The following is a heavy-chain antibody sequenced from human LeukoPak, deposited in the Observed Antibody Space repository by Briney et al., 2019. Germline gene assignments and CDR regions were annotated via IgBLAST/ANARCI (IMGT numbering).Heavy chain of an antibody. V-gene: IGHV3-30-3*01. CDR1: GFTFSNYA. D-gene: IGHD3-10*02. CDR2: ISYDGSNK. J-gene: IGHJ4*02. CDR3: ARWGGTMFFDY. Sequence: GGSLRLSCAASGFTFSNYAMHWVRQAPGKGQEWVAVISYDGSNKYYADSLKGRFTISRDNSKNTLYLQMNSLRAEDTAVYYCARWGGTMFFDYWGQGTLVTVSS.